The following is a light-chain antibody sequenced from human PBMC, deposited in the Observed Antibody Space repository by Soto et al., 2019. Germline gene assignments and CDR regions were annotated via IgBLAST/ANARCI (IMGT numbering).Light chain of an antibody. CDR3: QKNFRAPFT. J-gene: IGKJ2*01. Sequence: DIQMTQSPSSLSASVGDRGPITCRASLGVSAYLLWYQQTQVRAPKLLIYSASNLVSGVPSRFSGSGSGTDFTLTISSLQPEDFATYYCQKNFRAPFTLGQGTKL. CDR2: SAS. CDR1: LGVSAY. V-gene: IGKV1-39*01.